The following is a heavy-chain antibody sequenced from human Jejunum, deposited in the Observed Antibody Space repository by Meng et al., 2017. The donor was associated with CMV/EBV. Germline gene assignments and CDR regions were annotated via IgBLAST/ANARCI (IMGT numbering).Heavy chain of an antibody. Sequence: QITLKESGPTLVKPTQTLTLTCNFSGFSLSTSEVGVGWIRQPPGKALEWLAVIYWDDDKRYSPSPKSRLTITKDTSKNQVVLTLTNMDPVDTATYYCALFTRSWFDPWGQGTLVTVSS. J-gene: IGHJ5*02. CDR3: ALFTRSWFDP. D-gene: IGHD2-2*01. V-gene: IGHV2-5*02. CDR2: IYWDDDK. CDR1: GFSLSTSEVG.